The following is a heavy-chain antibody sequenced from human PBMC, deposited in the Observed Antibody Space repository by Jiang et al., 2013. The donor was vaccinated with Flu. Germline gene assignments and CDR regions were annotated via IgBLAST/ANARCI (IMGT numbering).Heavy chain of an antibody. CDR2: INPSGGST. J-gene: IGHJ5*02. D-gene: IGHD2-15*01. CDR1: GYTFTSYY. Sequence: GAEVKKPGASVKVSCKASGYTFTSYYMHWVRQAPGQGLEWMGIINPSGGSTSYAQKFQGRVTMTRDTSTSTVYMELSSLRSEDTAVYYCARGLEDIVVVVAANGWFDPWGQGTPGHRLL. V-gene: IGHV1-46*01. CDR3: ARGLEDIVVVVAANGWFDP.